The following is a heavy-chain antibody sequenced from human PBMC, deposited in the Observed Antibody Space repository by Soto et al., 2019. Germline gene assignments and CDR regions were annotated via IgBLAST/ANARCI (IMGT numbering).Heavy chain of an antibody. Sequence: ASVKVSCKASGYTFTNFAMHWVRQAPGQRLEWMGWINAGNDNTKYSQKFQGRVSITRDTSASTAYMELSSLRSEDTAVYYCARATHLVRAAARNKLDYWGQGTLVTVSS. CDR3: ARATHLVRAAARNKLDY. CDR1: GYTFTNFA. D-gene: IGHD6-13*01. CDR2: INAGNDNT. J-gene: IGHJ4*02. V-gene: IGHV1-3*01.